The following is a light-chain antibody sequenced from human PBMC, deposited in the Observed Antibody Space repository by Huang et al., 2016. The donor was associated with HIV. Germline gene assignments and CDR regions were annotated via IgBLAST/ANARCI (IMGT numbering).Light chain of an antibody. J-gene: IGKJ5*01. CDR3: QQYNNWPPSIT. V-gene: IGKV3-15*01. CDR2: YAS. CDR1: QSVSSN. Sequence: EIVVTQSPATLSVSPGERATLSCRASQSVSSNLAWYQQKPGQAPRLLIYYASTRATGFPARFSGSGSGTEFTLTISSLQSEDFALYYCQQYNNWPPSITFGQGTRLEIK.